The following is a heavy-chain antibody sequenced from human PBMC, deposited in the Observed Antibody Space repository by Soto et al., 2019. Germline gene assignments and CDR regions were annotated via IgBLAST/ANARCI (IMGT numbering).Heavy chain of an antibody. J-gene: IGHJ6*02. CDR2: IYYSGST. Sequence: SETLSLTCTVSGGSITTYYWSWIRQPPGKGLEWIGYIYYSGSTNYNPSLKSRVSISVDTSKNQFSLKLSSVTAADTAVYYCARDFLWSRGYYYYYGMDVWGQGTTVTVS. CDR3: ARDFLWSRGYYYYYGMDV. D-gene: IGHD3-10*01. CDR1: GGSITTYY. V-gene: IGHV4-59*01.